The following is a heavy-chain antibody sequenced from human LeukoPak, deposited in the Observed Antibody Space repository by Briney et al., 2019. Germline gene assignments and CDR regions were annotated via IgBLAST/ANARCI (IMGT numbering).Heavy chain of an antibody. J-gene: IGHJ6*02. CDR1: GFTFSSYT. V-gene: IGHV3-21*01. CDR2: ISSSSSYI. D-gene: IGHD2-15*01. CDR3: ARDPTPRYCSGGSCYTHYGMDV. Sequence: GGSLRLSCAASGFTFSSYTMNWVRQAPGKGLEWVSSISSSSSYIYYADSVKGRLTISRDNAKNSLFLQMNSLRAEDTAVYYCARDPTPRYCSGGSCYTHYGMDVWGQGTTVTVSS.